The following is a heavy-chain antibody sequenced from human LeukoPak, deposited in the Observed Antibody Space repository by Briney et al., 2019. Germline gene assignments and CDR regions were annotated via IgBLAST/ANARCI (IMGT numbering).Heavy chain of an antibody. CDR1: GSTFTSSA. CDR2: IVVGSGNT. V-gene: IGHV1-58*01. D-gene: IGHD4-17*01. J-gene: IGHJ4*02. Sequence: SVKDSCKASGSTFTSSAVQWVRQARGQRLEWIGWIVVGSGNTNYAQKFQERVTITRDMSTSTAYMELSSLRSEDTAVYYCAALESRRGPTVTDYWGQGTLVTVSS. CDR3: AALESRRGPTVTDY.